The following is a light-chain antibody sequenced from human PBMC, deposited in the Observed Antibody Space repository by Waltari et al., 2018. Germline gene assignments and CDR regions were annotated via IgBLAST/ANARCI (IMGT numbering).Light chain of an antibody. V-gene: IGLV3-19*01. CDR1: SLRTSY. CDR3: SSRNGRANQVV. CDR2: GKD. Sequence: SSELTQDPAVSVALGQTVRFHCQGDSLRTSYASWYQLKPGQAPVLVIYGKDKRPSGIPDRISGYSSGTTSSLTITGAQAEDEADYYCSSRNGRANQVVFAGGTKVTVL. J-gene: IGLJ3*02.